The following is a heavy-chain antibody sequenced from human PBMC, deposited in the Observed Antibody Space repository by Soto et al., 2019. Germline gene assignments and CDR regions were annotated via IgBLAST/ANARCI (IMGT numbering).Heavy chain of an antibody. J-gene: IGHJ6*02. Sequence: GESLKISCKGSGYSFTSYWIGWVRQMPGKGLEWMGIIYPGDSDTRYSPSFQGQVTISADKSICTAYLQWSSLKASSTAMYYCARHAYGGNDYYYYGLDVWGQGTTVTVSS. CDR3: ARHAYGGNDYYYYGLDV. V-gene: IGHV5-51*01. CDR1: GYSFTSYW. D-gene: IGHD4-17*01. CDR2: IYPGDSDT.